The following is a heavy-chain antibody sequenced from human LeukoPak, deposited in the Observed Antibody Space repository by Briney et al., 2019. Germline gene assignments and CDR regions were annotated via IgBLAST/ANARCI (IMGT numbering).Heavy chain of an antibody. CDR3: AREMGVVTSHGIDV. J-gene: IGHJ6*02. V-gene: IGHV4-39*02. CDR1: GGSISSISSNNYH. CDR2: IYYSGST. D-gene: IGHD4-23*01. Sequence: SETLSLTCIVSGGSISSISSNNYHWGWIRQPPGKGLEWIGSIYYSGSTYYNPSLKSRVTISVDTSKNQFSLKLSSVTAADTALFYCAREMGVVTSHGIDVWGQGTTVTVSS.